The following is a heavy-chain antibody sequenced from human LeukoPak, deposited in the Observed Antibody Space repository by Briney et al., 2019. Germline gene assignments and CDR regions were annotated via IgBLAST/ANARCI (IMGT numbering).Heavy chain of an antibody. V-gene: IGHV4-34*01. CDR2: INHSGST. J-gene: IGHJ6*02. D-gene: IGHD4-23*01. CDR1: GRSFSGYY. Sequence: KPSETLSLTCAVYGRSFSGYYWSWIRQPLGKGLEWIGEINHSGSTNYNPSLKSRVTISVDTSKNQFSLKLSSVTAADTAVYYCARGEEDGGNDIYYYYGMDVWGQGTTVTVSS. CDR3: ARGEEDGGNDIYYYYGMDV.